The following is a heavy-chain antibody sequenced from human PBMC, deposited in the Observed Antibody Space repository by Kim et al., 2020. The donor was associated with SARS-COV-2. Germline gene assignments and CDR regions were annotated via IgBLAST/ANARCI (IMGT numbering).Heavy chain of an antibody. CDR3: ARGVYSGYDYTL. CDR1: GGSVSSYY. CDR2: LYTSGNT. V-gene: IGHV4-4*07. D-gene: IGHD5-12*01. Sequence: SETLSLTCTVSGGSVSSYYWSWIRQPAGKGLEWIGRLYTSGNTNYNPSLKSRVTMSVDTSKNQFSLKLSSVTAADTAIYYCARGVYSGYDYTLWGQGTLVTLSS. J-gene: IGHJ4*02.